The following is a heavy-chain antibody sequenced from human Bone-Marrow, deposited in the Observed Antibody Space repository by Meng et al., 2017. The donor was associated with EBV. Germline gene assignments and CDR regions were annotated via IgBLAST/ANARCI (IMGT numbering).Heavy chain of an antibody. CDR1: GVSVNSGTYH. J-gene: IGHJ4*02. CDR3: AKSRSSTPGIVDD. V-gene: IGHV4-61*01. D-gene: IGHD2/OR15-2a*01. Sequence: QGQLQESGPGLVNPSASLSLACVVSGVSVNSGTYHWSWIRQSPGKGLEWIGYIYDTGTTIYNPSLNSRVTILLETSKNQFSLRLHSVTTADTAVYYCAKSRSSTPGIVDDWGQGTLVTVSS. CDR2: IYDTGTT.